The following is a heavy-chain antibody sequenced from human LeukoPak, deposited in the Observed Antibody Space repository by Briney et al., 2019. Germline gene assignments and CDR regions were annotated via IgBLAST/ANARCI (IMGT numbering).Heavy chain of an antibody. J-gene: IGHJ4*02. D-gene: IGHD3-22*01. CDR1: GGSISIYY. Sequence: SETLSLTCSVSGGSISIYYWSWIRQPPGKGLEWIGYIYYSGSTNYNPSLKSRVTISVDTSKNQFSLKLSSVTAADTAVYYCARGYYDSSGYIPSRYFDYWGQGTLVTVSS. CDR3: ARGYYDSSGYIPSRYFDY. V-gene: IGHV4-59*01. CDR2: IYYSGST.